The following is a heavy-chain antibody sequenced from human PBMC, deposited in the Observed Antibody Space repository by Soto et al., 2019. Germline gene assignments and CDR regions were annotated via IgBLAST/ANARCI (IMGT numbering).Heavy chain of an antibody. Sequence: EVQLVESGGGLVQPGGSLRLSCAGSALTASKNYMSWVRQPPGKGLEWVSVIYSGGTTYYADSVKDRFSISRDNSKSILCLQMDNLRAGDTAVYYCARGGSGSDWDYYGMDVWGQGTTVTVSS. CDR2: IYSGGTT. CDR1: ALTASKNY. J-gene: IGHJ6*02. V-gene: IGHV3-66*01. D-gene: IGHD3-10*01. CDR3: ARGGSGSDWDYYGMDV.